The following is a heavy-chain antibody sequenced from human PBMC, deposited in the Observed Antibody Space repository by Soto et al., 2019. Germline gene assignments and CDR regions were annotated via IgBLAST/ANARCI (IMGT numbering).Heavy chain of an antibody. D-gene: IGHD3-22*01. CDR1: GGSISSGGYY. V-gene: IGHV4-31*03. CDR3: ASHKDDSSGYYLDY. Sequence: SETLSLTCTVSGGSISSGGYYWSWIRQHPGKGLEWIGYIYYSGSTYYNPSLKSRVTISVDTSQNQFSLKLSSVTAADTAVYYCASHKDDSSGYYLDYWGQGTLVTVSS. J-gene: IGHJ4*02. CDR2: IYYSGST.